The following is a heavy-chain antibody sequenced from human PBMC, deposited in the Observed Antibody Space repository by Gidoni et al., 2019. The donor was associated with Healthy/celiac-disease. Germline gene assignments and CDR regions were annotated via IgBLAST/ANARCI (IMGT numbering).Heavy chain of an antibody. CDR1: GGSISSSSYY. D-gene: IGHD4-17*01. CDR3: ARPPFPNYGDATGDYYYYMDV. J-gene: IGHJ6*03. CDR2: RYYSGST. V-gene: IGHV4-39*01. Sequence: QLQLQESGPGLVKPSETLSLTCTVSGGSISSSSYYWGWIRQPPGKGLEWIGSRYYSGSTYYNPSLKSRVTISVDTSKNQFSLKLSSVTAADTAVYYCARPPFPNYGDATGDYYYYMDVWGKGTTVTVSS.